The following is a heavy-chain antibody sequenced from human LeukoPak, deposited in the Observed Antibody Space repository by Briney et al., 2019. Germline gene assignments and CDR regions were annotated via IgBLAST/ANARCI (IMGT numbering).Heavy chain of an antibody. J-gene: IGHJ6*02. CDR1: GYTFTSHD. V-gene: IGHV1-8*01. CDR3: ARGLDGRDYDFWSGYYIYYYGMDV. Sequence: GASVKVYCKASGYTFTSHDINWVRQATGQGLEWMGWMNPNSGNTGYAQKFQGRVTMTRDTSISTAYMELSSLRSEDTAVYYCARGLDGRDYDFWSGYYIYYYGMDVWGQGTTVTVSS. CDR2: MNPNSGNT. D-gene: IGHD3-3*01.